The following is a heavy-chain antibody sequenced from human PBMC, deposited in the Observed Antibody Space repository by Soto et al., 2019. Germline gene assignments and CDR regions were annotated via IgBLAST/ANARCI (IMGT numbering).Heavy chain of an antibody. D-gene: IGHD6-19*01. CDR2: IIPIFHTS. J-gene: IGHJ4*02. Sequence: SVKVSCKASGGTFSTYSFSWVRQAPGQGLEWMGGIIPIFHTSNYAQQFQGRVTITADESTRTAYMDLSSLTSEDTAIYYCARSGHDFSSGWFLGTSFDYWGQGTLVTVSS. CDR1: GGTFSTYS. V-gene: IGHV1-69*13. CDR3: ARSGHDFSSGWFLGTSFDY.